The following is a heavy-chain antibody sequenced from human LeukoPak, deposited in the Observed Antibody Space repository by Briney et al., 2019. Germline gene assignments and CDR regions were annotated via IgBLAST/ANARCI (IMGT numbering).Heavy chain of an antibody. Sequence: SETLSLTCAVYGGSFSGYYWSWIRQPPGKGLEWIGEINHSGSTNYNTSLKSRVTISVDTSKNRFTLKLSSVTAAHTAVYYCTPLDYYDSSGLNWFDPWGQGTLVTVSS. D-gene: IGHD3-22*01. V-gene: IGHV4-34*01. CDR1: GGSFSGYY. CDR3: TPLDYYDSSGLNWFDP. CDR2: INHSGST. J-gene: IGHJ5*02.